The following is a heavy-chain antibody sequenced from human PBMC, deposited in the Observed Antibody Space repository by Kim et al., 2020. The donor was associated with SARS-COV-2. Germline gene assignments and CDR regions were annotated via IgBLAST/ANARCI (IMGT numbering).Heavy chain of an antibody. J-gene: IGHJ4*02. CDR3: ARDRQRAGTGVDY. V-gene: IGHV6-1*01. D-gene: IGHD6-19*01. Sequence: YAISGKGRITIKPDTSKNQFSLQLNSVTPEDTAVYYCARDRQRAGTGVDYWGQGTLVTVSS.